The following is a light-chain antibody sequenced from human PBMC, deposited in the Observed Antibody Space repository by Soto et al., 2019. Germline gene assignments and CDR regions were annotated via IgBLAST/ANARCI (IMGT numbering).Light chain of an antibody. Sequence: IVMTSSPDSLDVSLGERATITCKSSQSVLYSSNNKNYLAWYQQKAGQPAKLLIYWASTRESGVPDRFSGSGSGTDFTLTISSLQAEDVAVYYCQQYYSTPYTVGQGTKVDSK. V-gene: IGKV4-1*01. CDR2: WAS. CDR1: QSVLYSSNNKNY. CDR3: QQYYSTPYT. J-gene: IGKJ2*01.